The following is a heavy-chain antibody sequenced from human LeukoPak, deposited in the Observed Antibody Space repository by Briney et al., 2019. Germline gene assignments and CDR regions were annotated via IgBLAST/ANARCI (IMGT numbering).Heavy chain of an antibody. CDR3: ARRAYDILTGRED. D-gene: IGHD3-9*01. CDR2: IYSGGST. CDR1: GFTVSSNY. J-gene: IGHJ4*02. Sequence: GGSLRLSCAASGFTVSSNYMSWVRQAPGKGLEWVSVIYSGGSTYYADSVKGRFTISRDNSKNTLYLQMNSLRVEDTAVYYCARRAYDILTGREDWGQGTLVTVSS. V-gene: IGHV3-53*01.